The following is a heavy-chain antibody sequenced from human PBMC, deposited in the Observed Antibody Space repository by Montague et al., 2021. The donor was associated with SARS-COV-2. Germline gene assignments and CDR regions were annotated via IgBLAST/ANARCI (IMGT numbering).Heavy chain of an antibody. J-gene: IGHJ4*02. V-gene: IGHV2-5*02. Sequence: PALVTPTQTLTLTCTFSGFSLSTSGVGVGWIRQPPGKALEWLALIYWDDDKRYSPSLKSRLTITKDTSKNQVVLTMTNMDPVDTATYYCAHRQGRQWLAGGYFDYWGQGTLVTVSS. D-gene: IGHD6-19*01. CDR3: AHRQGRQWLAGGYFDY. CDR1: GFSLSTSGVG. CDR2: IYWDDDK.